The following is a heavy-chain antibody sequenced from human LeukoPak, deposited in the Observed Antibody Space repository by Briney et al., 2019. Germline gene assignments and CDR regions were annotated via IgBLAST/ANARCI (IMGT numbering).Heavy chain of an antibody. V-gene: IGHV3-7*01. Sequence: GGSLRLSCAASGFTFSSYWMSWVRQAPGKGLEWVANIKQDGSEKYYVDSVKGRFTISRDNAKNSLYLQMNSLRAEDTAVYYCASDSSGYFRSAPGGYWGQGTLVTVSS. CDR3: ASDSSGYFRSAPGGY. D-gene: IGHD3-22*01. J-gene: IGHJ4*02. CDR1: GFTFSSYW. CDR2: IKQDGSEK.